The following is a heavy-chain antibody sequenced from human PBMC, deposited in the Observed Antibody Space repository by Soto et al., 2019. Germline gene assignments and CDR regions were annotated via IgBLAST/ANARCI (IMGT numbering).Heavy chain of an antibody. Sequence: LRLSCAASGFTFNIYGMHWVRQAPDKGLEWVALISYDGSNQYYADSVKGRFTISRDNSKNTLLLQMNSLRADDTAVYYCAKDQASGQGSFDSWGQGTLVTVSS. V-gene: IGHV3-30*18. CDR3: AKDQASGQGSFDS. CDR2: ISYDGSNQ. CDR1: GFTFNIYG. J-gene: IGHJ4*02.